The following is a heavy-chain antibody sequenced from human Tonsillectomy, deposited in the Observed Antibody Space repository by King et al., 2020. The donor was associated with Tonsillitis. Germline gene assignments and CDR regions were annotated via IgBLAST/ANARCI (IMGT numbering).Heavy chain of an antibody. CDR1: GGSFSGNY. CDR2: INHSGST. J-gene: IGHJ3*01. D-gene: IGHD1-26*01. CDR3: ARERRIPKYIGNDYMHAFDV. V-gene: IGHV4-34*01. Sequence: VQLPQWGAGLLKPSETLSLTCAVSGGSFSGNYWTWIRQPPGEGLEWVGEINHSGSTNYNPSLESRVTISVDTSKSQFSLKLTSVTAADTATYYCARERRIPKYIGNDYMHAFDVWGQGTMVTVSS.